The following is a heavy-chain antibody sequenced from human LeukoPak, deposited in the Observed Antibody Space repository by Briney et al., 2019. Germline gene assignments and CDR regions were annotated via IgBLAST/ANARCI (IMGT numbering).Heavy chain of an antibody. J-gene: IGHJ4*02. CDR1: GFTFSSYW. CDR2: IKQDGSDK. V-gene: IGHV3-7*01. Sequence: GGSLRLSCAASGFTFSSYWMSWVRQAPGKGLEWVANIKQDGSDKYYEDSVKGRFTISRDNAKNSLYLQMYSLRADDTAVYFCASASDSSGWYRSNYWGQGTLVTVSS. CDR3: ASASDSSGWYRSNY. D-gene: IGHD6-19*01.